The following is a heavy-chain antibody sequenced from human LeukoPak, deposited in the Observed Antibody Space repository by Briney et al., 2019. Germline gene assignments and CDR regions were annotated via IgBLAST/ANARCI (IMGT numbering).Heavy chain of an antibody. J-gene: IGHJ4*02. CDR1: GGSISSSS. CDR2: ISSSSSYI. CDR3: ARDDY. Sequence: ETLSLTCTVSGGSISSSSYYWGWIRQPPGKGLEWVSSISSSSSYIYYADSVKGRFTISRDNAKNSLYLQMNSLRAEDTAVYYCARDDYWGQGTLVTVSS. V-gene: IGHV3-21*01.